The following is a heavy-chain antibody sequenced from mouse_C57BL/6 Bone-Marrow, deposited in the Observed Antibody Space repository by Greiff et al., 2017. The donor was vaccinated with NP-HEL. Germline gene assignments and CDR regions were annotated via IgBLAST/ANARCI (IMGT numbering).Heavy chain of an antibody. Sequence: QVQLQQSGPELVKPGASVKISCKASGYAFSSSWMNWVKQRPGKGLEWIGRIYPGDGDTNYNGKFKGKATLTADKSSSTAYMQLSSLTSEDSAVYFCARGIYYYGTYAMDYWGQGTSVTVSS. CDR3: ARGIYYYGTYAMDY. CDR1: GYAFSSSW. D-gene: IGHD1-1*01. J-gene: IGHJ4*01. V-gene: IGHV1-82*01. CDR2: IYPGDGDT.